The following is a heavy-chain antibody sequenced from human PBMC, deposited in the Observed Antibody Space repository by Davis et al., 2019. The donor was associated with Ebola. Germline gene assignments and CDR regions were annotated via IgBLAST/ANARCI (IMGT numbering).Heavy chain of an antibody. CDR1: GYSFTGYW. Sequence: GESLKISCKGSGYSFTGYWIGWVRQMPGKGLEWMGIIYPGDSETRYSPSFQGQVTISADKSIGTAYLQWSSLKASDTAMYYCARQNFGYWGAFDFWGQGTMVTVSS. D-gene: IGHD5-18*01. J-gene: IGHJ3*01. CDR3: ARQNFGYWGAFDF. V-gene: IGHV5-51*01. CDR2: IYPGDSET.